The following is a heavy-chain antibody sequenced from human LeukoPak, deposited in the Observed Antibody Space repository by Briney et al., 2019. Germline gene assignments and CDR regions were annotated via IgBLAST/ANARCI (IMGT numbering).Heavy chain of an antibody. Sequence: SQTLSLTCAISGDSVTSNTAAWNWIRQSPSRGLEWLGRIYYRSKWYNDYAVSVKSRITINPDTSKNQFSLQLNSVTPEDTAVYYCARDVRYCSGGSCYSDWFDPWGQGTLVTVSS. D-gene: IGHD2-15*01. CDR3: ARDVRYCSGGSCYSDWFDP. CDR1: GDSVTSNTAA. CDR2: IYYRSKWYN. V-gene: IGHV6-1*01. J-gene: IGHJ5*02.